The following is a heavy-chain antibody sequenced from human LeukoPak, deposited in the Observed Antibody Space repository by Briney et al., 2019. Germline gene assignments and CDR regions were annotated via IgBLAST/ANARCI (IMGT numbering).Heavy chain of an antibody. Sequence: SSETLSLTCTVSGGSIRSYYWSWIRQPPGKGLEWIGYIYYSGSTNYNPSLKSRVTISVDTSKNQFSLKLSSVTAADTAVYYCARVYSNSGDAFDIWGQGTMVTVSS. J-gene: IGHJ3*02. V-gene: IGHV4-59*08. CDR1: GGSIRSYY. CDR3: ARVYSNSGDAFDI. D-gene: IGHD4-11*01. CDR2: IYYSGST.